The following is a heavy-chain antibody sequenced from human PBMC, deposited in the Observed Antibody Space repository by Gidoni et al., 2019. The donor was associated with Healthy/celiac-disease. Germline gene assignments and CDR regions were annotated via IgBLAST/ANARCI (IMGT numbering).Heavy chain of an antibody. D-gene: IGHD5-12*01. CDR1: GYPFISYA. CDR3: ARDLSGYDRRWWFDP. V-gene: IGHV1-3*05. J-gene: IGHJ5*02. CDR2: LNAGNGNT. Sequence: QVQLVQSGAEEKKPGASVKVSCKASGYPFISYAMHWLRQAPGQRLEWMGWLNAGNGNTKYSQKFKGRVTITRDTSASTAYMELSSLRSEDTAVYYCARDLSGYDRRWWFDPWGQGTLVTVSS.